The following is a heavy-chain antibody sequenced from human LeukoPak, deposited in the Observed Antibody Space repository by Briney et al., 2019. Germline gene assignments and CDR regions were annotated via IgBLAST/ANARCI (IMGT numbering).Heavy chain of an antibody. CDR2: IYYSGST. CDR3: ARIIPRYCSSTSCYQPLFDY. J-gene: IGHJ4*02. Sequence: SETLSLTCAVSGYSISSGYYWGWIRQPPGKGLEWIGYIYYSGSTNYNPSLKSRVTISVDTSKNQFSLKLSSVTAADTAVYYCARIIPRYCSSTSCYQPLFDYWGQGTLVTVSS. V-gene: IGHV4-61*01. CDR1: GYSISSGYY. D-gene: IGHD2-2*01.